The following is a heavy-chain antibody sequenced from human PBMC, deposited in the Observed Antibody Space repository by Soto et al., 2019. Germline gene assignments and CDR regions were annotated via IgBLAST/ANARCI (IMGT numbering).Heavy chain of an antibody. V-gene: IGHV3-23*01. D-gene: IGHD2-2*01. J-gene: IGHJ4*02. CDR1: GFTFSSYA. Sequence: GGSLRLSCAASGFTFSSYAMSWVRQAPGKGLEWVSAISGSGGSTYYADSVKGRFTISRDNSKNTLYLQMNSLRAEDTAVYYCAKAPGSYCSSTSCYFYYFDYWGQGTLVTVSS. CDR3: AKAPGSYCSSTSCYFYYFDY. CDR2: ISGSGGST.